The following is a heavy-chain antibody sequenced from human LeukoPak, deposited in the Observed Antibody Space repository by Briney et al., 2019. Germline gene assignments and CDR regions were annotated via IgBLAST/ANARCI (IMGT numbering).Heavy chain of an antibody. Sequence: SETLSLTCTVSGGSISSYYWSWIRQPPGKGLEWIGYIYYSGSTNYNPSLKSRVTISVDTSKNQFSLKLSSVTAADTAVYYCARRGGGSNWFDPWGQGTLVTVSS. CDR1: GGSISSYY. J-gene: IGHJ5*02. D-gene: IGHD3-16*01. CDR2: IYYSGST. V-gene: IGHV4-59*08. CDR3: ARRGGGSNWFDP.